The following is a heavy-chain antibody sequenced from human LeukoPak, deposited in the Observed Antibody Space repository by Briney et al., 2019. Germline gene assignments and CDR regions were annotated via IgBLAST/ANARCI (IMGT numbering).Heavy chain of an antibody. CDR1: GGSISSGDYY. V-gene: IGHV4-30-4*01. CDR3: ARPYYYDSRIDP. D-gene: IGHD3-22*01. Sequence: PSETLSLTCTVSGGSISSGDYYWSWIRQPPGKGLEWIGYMYYSGSAYYNPSLKNRVTISVDTSKNQFSLKLSSVTAADTAVYYCARPYYYDSRIDPWGQGTLVTVSS. J-gene: IGHJ5*02. CDR2: MYYSGSA.